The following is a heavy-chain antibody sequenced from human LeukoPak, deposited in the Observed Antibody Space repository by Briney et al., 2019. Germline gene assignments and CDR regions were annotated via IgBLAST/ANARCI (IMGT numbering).Heavy chain of an antibody. D-gene: IGHD6-13*01. CDR1: GFTFSSYS. J-gene: IGHJ4*02. CDR2: ISSSSSYI. CDR3: AREGSSSWYFDY. Sequence: GGSLRLSCAASGFTFSSYSMNWVRQVPGKGLEWVSSISSSSSYIYYAHSVKGRFTISRDNAKNSPYLQMNSLRAEDTAVYYCAREGSSSWYFDYWGQGTLVTVSS. V-gene: IGHV3-21*01.